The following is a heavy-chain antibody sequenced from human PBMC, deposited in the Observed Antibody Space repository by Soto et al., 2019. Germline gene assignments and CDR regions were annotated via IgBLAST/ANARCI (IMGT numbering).Heavy chain of an antibody. V-gene: IGHV3-23*01. D-gene: IGHD5-12*01. CDR2: ISGSGDNT. CDR3: AKGGAITVHGVDILFDY. J-gene: IGHJ4*03. Sequence: GGSLRLSCKASGFSFSDYAMTWVRQAPGKGLEWVSVISGSGDNTFYAASVKGRFAISRDNSKNVLYLQMNSLSADDAAVYFCAKGGAITVHGVDILFDYWGLGTLVTVSS. CDR1: GFSFSDYA.